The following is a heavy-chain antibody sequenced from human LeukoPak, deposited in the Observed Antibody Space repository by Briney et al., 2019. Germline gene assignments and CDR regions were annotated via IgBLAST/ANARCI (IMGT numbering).Heavy chain of an antibody. Sequence: GGSLRLSCAASGFTFAEYTMHWVRQAPGKGLEWVSLISWNGARIHYGDSVKGRFTISRDNSKNSLYPQMNSLRTEDTALYYCVKDLVAASENVRGWYPMDYWGQGTLVTVSS. D-gene: IGHD6-19*01. J-gene: IGHJ4*02. CDR2: ISWNGARI. CDR1: GFTFAEYT. CDR3: VKDLVAASENVRGWYPMDY. V-gene: IGHV3-43*01.